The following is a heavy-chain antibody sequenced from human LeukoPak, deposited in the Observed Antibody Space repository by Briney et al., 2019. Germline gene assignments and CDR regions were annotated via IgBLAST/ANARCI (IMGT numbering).Heavy chain of an antibody. V-gene: IGHV3-49*04. CDR1: GFNFGDYD. Sequence: GSLRLSCTTSGFNFGDYDMSWVRQAPGKGLEWIGFIRSKVYGGSTEYAASVNGRFTISRDDFKSIAHLQMNSLKTEDTAVYYCTRDSLPHYYDSSGSFWGKGTTVTVSS. D-gene: IGHD3-22*01. CDR3: TRDSLPHYYDSSGSF. CDR2: IRSKVYGGST. J-gene: IGHJ6*04.